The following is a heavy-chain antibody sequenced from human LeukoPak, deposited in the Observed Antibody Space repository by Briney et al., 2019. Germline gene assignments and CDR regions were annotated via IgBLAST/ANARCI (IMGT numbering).Heavy chain of an antibody. D-gene: IGHD6-19*01. CDR1: GFTFSNSA. CDR2: ISTNGDRT. CDR3: ARGVAISSSGWYDTFDY. Sequence: GGSLRLSCAASGFTFSNSAMYWVRQAPGKGLEFVSVISTNGDRTYYADSVKGKFTISRDNSKNTPYLQMGSLRADDMAVYYCARGVAISSSGWYDTFDYWGQGALVTVSS. V-gene: IGHV3-64*02. J-gene: IGHJ4*02.